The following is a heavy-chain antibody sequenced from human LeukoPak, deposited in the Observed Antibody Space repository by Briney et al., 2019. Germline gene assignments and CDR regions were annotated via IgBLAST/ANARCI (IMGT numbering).Heavy chain of an antibody. D-gene: IGHD4-11*01. Sequence: PSETLSLTCTVSGGSISSYYWSWIRQPPGKGLEWIGYISYSGSTNYNPSLKSRVTISGGTSKNQFSLKLSSVTAADTAGYYCARDGNNDYSYGVIDYWGQGTLVTVSS. CDR2: ISYSGST. V-gene: IGHV4-59*01. CDR1: GGSISSYY. J-gene: IGHJ4*02. CDR3: ARDGNNDYSYGVIDY.